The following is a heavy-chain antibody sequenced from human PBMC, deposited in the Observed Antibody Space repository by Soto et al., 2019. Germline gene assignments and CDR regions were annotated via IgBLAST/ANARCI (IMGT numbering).Heavy chain of an antibody. CDR3: ASSENNWFDP. CDR1: GGSISSGGYY. Sequence: SETLSLTCTVSGGSISSGGYYWSWIRQHPGKGLEWIGYIYYSGSTYYNPSLKSRVTISVDTSKNQFSLKLSSVTAADTAVYYCASSENNWFDPWGQGTLVTVSS. J-gene: IGHJ5*02. CDR2: IYYSGST. V-gene: IGHV4-31*03.